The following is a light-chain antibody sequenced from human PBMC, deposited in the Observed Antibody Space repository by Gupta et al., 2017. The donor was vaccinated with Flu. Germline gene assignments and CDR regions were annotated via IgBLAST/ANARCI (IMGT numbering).Light chain of an antibody. CDR1: QSISSY. V-gene: IGKV1-39*01. CDR3: QQSDSTPLT. J-gene: IGKJ1*01. Sequence: PSSLSASVGDRVTITCRASQSISSYLHWYQQKPGKAPKLLIYAASSVQSGVPSRFSGSGSGTDFTLTISSRQPEDFATYYCQQSDSTPLTFGQGTKVEIK. CDR2: AAS.